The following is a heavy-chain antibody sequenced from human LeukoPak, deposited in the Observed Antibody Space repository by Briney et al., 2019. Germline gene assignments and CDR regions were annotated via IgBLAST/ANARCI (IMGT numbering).Heavy chain of an antibody. V-gene: IGHV3-7*01. Sequence: GGSLRLSCAGSGFNFRDHWMSWLRQAPGKGPEWVANIKQDGSEKYYVDSVKGRFTISRDNAKNSLYLQMNSLRAEDTAVYYCAREGVDTAMVSAYYYYYMDVWGKGTTVTVSS. CDR3: AREGVDTAMVSAYYYYYMDV. CDR2: IKQDGSEK. D-gene: IGHD5-18*01. J-gene: IGHJ6*03. CDR1: GFNFRDHW.